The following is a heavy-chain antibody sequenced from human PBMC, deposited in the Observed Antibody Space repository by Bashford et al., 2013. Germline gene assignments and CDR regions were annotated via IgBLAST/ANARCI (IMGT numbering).Heavy chain of an antibody. CDR3: ARRSIAGWDHYYYYMDV. CDR1: GYSFTSYW. CDR2: IYPGDSDT. Sequence: GESLKISCKGSGYSFTSYWIGWVRQMPGKGLEWMGIIYPGDSDTRYSPSFQGQVTISADKSISTAYLQWSSLKASDTAMYYCARRSIAGWDHYYYYMDVWGKGTTVTVSS. J-gene: IGHJ6*03. V-gene: IGHV5-51*01. D-gene: IGHD6-6*01.